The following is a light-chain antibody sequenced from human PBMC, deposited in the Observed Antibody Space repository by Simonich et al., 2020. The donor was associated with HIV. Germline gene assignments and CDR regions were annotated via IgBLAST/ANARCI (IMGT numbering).Light chain of an antibody. CDR3: QQYGSSPWT. V-gene: IGKV3-15*01. Sequence: EIVMTQSPATLSVSPGERATLSCRASQSVSSNLAWYQQKPGQAPRLLIYGASTRATCIPARFSGSGSGTEFTLTISSMQSEDFAVYYCQQYGSSPWTFGQGTKVEIK. CDR2: GAS. CDR1: QSVSSN. J-gene: IGKJ1*01.